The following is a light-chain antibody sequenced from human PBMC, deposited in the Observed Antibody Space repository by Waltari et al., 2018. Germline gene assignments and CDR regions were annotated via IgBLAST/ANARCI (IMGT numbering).Light chain of an antibody. CDR1: QSVLSSSNNKNY. V-gene: IGKV4-1*01. CDR2: WAS. Sequence: DIVMTQSPDSLAVSLGERATINCKSSQSVLSSSNNKNYLAWYQQKPGQPPKLLIYWASTRESGVPDRFSGSGSGTDFTLTISSRQAEDVAVYYCQQYYSTPRTFGQGTKVEIK. CDR3: QQYYSTPRT. J-gene: IGKJ1*01.